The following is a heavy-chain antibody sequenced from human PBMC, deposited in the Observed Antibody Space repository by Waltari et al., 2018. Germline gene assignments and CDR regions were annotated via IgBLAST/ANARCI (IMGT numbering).Heavy chain of an antibody. CDR3: AKDVPTLDTGGVDDAFDI. CDR1: GFTFSSYA. V-gene: IGHV3-23*04. Sequence: EVQLVESGGGLVQPGGSLRLSCAASGFTFSSYAMSWVRQAPGKGLEWVSAISGSGGSTDYAAAVKGRFTISRDNSKNTLYLQMNSLRAEDTAVYYCAKDVPTLDTGGVDDAFDIWGQGTMVTVSS. J-gene: IGHJ3*02. D-gene: IGHD2-15*01. CDR2: ISGSGGST.